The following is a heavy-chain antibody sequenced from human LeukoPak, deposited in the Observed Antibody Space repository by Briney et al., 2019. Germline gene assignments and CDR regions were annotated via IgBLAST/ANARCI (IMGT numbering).Heavy chain of an antibody. CDR2: IYYSGST. D-gene: IGHD1-26*01. Sequence: PSETLSLTCTVSGGSISSYYWSWIRQPPGKGLEWIGYIYYSGSTNYNPSLKSRVTISVDTSKNQFSLKLSSVTAADTAVYYCAREVSSGSYYGMDVWGQGTTVTVSS. J-gene: IGHJ6*02. V-gene: IGHV4-59*01. CDR3: AREVSSGSYYGMDV. CDR1: GGSISSYY.